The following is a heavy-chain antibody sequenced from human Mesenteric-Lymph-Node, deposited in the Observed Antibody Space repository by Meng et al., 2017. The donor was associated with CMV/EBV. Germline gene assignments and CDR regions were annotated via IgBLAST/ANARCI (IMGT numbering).Heavy chain of an antibody. CDR3: SRRLGGLTGDLSGDC. CDR1: GFTFSNYG. D-gene: IGHD7-27*01. CDR2: ISSSSTI. V-gene: IGHV3-69-1*01. Sequence: GEPLKISCAASGFTFSNYGMSWVRQAPGQGLEWVSSISSSSTIYYADSVKGRFTISRDNAKNSLYLQMNSLTAEDTAIYYCSRRLGGLTGDLSGDCWGQGTLVTVSS. J-gene: IGHJ4*02.